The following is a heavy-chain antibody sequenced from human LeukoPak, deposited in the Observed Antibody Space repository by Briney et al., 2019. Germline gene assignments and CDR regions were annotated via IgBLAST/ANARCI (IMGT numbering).Heavy chain of an antibody. V-gene: IGHV3-23*01. D-gene: IGHD3-22*01. CDR3: AKVTRGGYYYDSSGTD. J-gene: IGHJ4*02. CDR2: ISGSGGST. Sequence: PGGSLRLSCAASGFTFSSYAMSWVRQAPGKGLEWVSAISGSGGSTYYADSVKGRFTIPRDNSKNTLYLQMNSLRAEDTAVYYCAKVTRGGYYYDSSGTDWGQGTLVTVSS. CDR1: GFTFSSYA.